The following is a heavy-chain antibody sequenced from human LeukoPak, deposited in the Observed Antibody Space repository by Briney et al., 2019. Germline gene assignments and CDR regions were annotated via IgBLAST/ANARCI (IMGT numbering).Heavy chain of an antibody. V-gene: IGHV1-24*01. CDR1: GYTLTELS. CDR2: FDPEDGET. Sequence: ASVKVSCKVSGYTLTELSMHWVRQAPGKGLEWMGGFDPEDGETIYAQKFQGRVTMTTDTSTSTAYMELRSLRSDDTAVYYCASTVDTAMVSFDYWGQGTLVTVSS. D-gene: IGHD5-18*01. CDR3: ASTVDTAMVSFDY. J-gene: IGHJ4*02.